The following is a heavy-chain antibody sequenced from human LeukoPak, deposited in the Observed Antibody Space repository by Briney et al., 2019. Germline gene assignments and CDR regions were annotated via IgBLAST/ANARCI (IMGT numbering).Heavy chain of an antibody. CDR2: ISNNGDDK. D-gene: IGHD6-19*01. Sequence: GGSLRLSCAASGFTFSDYSMSWIRQAPGKGLEWIAYISNNGDDKNYADSVKGRFTISRDNAKNSLYLQMNSLRAEDTAVYYCAREIVVAVAGTPYYFDYWGQGTLVTVSS. V-gene: IGHV3-11*06. CDR1: GFTFSDYS. J-gene: IGHJ4*02. CDR3: AREIVVAVAGTPYYFDY.